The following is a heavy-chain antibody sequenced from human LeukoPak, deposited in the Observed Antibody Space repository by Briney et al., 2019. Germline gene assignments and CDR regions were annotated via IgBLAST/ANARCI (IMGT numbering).Heavy chain of an antibody. CDR3: ASIFSSGWYSN. CDR1: GYTFTSYE. Sequence: ASVKVSCKASGYTFTSYEMNWVRQATGQGLEWMGWMNPNSGKTGCAQKFQGRVTMTRNTSISTAYMELSSLRSEDTAVYYCASIFSSGWYSNWGQGTLVTVSS. CDR2: MNPNSGKT. V-gene: IGHV1-8*01. D-gene: IGHD6-19*01. J-gene: IGHJ4*02.